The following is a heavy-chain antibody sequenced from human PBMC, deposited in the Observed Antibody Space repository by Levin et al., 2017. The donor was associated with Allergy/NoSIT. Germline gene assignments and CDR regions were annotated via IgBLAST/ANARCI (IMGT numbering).Heavy chain of an antibody. J-gene: IGHJ4*02. V-gene: IGHV3-30*18. CDR1: GFTFSSYG. Sequence: AGGSLRLSCAASGFTFSSYGMHWVRQAPGKGLEWVAVISYDGGNKYYADSVKGRFTISRDNSKNTLYLQINSLRPEDRAVYYCANGRGYSYGRYFEYWGQGTLVTVSS. D-gene: IGHD5-18*01. CDR3: ANGRGYSYGRYFEY. CDR2: ISYDGGNK.